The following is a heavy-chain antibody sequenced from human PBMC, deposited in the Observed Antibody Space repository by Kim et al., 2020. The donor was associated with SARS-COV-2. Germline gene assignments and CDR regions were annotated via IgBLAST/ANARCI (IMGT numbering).Heavy chain of an antibody. CDR3: ARDHVGEYYYNMDV. CDR1: GFTVSSNY. J-gene: IGHJ6*02. D-gene: IGHD3-16*01. V-gene: IGHV3-53*01. Sequence: GGSLRLSCAASGFTVSSNYMSWVRQAPGKGLEWVSVIYSGGSTYYTDSVKGRFTISRDNSKNTLYLQMNSLRAEDTAVYYCARDHVGEYYYNMDVWRQGTTVTVSS. CDR2: IYSGGST.